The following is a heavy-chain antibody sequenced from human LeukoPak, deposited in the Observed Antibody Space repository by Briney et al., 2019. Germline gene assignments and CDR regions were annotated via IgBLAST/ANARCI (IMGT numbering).Heavy chain of an antibody. CDR1: GFTFSSYG. Sequence: GGSLRLSCAASGFTFSSYGMHWVRQAPGKGLDWVAFIRYDGSIKHYADSLKGRFTISRDNSKNSLYLQMNTLRAEDTAVYYCARDWNYGGGFDYWGQGTLVTVSS. CDR2: IRYDGSIK. V-gene: IGHV3-30*02. D-gene: IGHD3-16*01. CDR3: ARDWNYGGGFDY. J-gene: IGHJ4*02.